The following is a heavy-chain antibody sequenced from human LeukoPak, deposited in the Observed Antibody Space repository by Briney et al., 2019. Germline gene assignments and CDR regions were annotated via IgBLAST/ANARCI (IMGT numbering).Heavy chain of an antibody. J-gene: IGHJ4*02. D-gene: IGHD5-12*01. V-gene: IGHV4-30-2*01. CDR2: IYHSGST. CDR3: ARARADSGYDWGYYLDY. Sequence: SQTLSLTCAVSGGSISSGGYSWSWIRQPPGKGLEWIGYIYHSGSTYYNPSLKSRVTISVDRSKNQFSLKLSSVTAADTAVYYCARARADSGYDWGYYLDYWGQGTLVTVSS. CDR1: GGSISSGGYS.